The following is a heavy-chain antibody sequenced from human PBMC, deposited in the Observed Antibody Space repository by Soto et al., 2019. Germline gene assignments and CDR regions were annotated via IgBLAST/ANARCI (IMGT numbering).Heavy chain of an antibody. CDR2: INPNSGGT. CDR1: GYTFTGYY. Sequence: ASVKVSCKASGYTFTGYYMHWVRQAPGQGLGWMGWINPNSGGTNYAQKFQGWVTMTRDTSISTAYMELSRLRSDDTAVYYCARGKESSLRLGELSLTTDYWGQGTLVTVSS. CDR3: ARGKESSLRLGELSLTTDY. J-gene: IGHJ4*02. V-gene: IGHV1-2*04. D-gene: IGHD3-16*02.